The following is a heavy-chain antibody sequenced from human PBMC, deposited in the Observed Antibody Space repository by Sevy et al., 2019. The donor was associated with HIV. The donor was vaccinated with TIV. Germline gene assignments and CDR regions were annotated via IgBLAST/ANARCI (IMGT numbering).Heavy chain of an antibody. CDR1: GGSISSFY. CDR3: ARGIFSYGYWREFDY. Sequence: SETLSLTCTVSGGSISSFYWNWIRQSLGKGLEWIGYISYSGSTNYNPSLKSRVTISVDTSKNQFSLKLSSVTAADTAVYYCARGIFSYGYWREFDYWGQGNLVTVSS. D-gene: IGHD5-18*01. J-gene: IGHJ4*02. V-gene: IGHV4-59*01. CDR2: ISYSGST.